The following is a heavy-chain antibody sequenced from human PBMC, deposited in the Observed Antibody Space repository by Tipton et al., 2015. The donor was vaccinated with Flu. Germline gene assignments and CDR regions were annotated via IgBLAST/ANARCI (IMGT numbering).Heavy chain of an antibody. CDR3: ARDPAGYYDNSAYYIFDY. V-gene: IGHV4-39*07. Sequence: TLSLTCTVSGGSVSSSPYYWGWVRQSPGKGLEWIGTIDYSGNTHYNPSLESRVSISVAKMQFSLSLSSVTAADTAVYYCARDPAGYYDNSAYYIFDYWGQGTLVTASS. J-gene: IGHJ4*02. CDR1: GGSVSSSPYY. CDR2: IDYSGNT. D-gene: IGHD3-22*01.